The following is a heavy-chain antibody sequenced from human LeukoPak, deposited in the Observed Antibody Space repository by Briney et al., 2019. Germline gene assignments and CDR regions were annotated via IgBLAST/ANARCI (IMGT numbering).Heavy chain of an antibody. D-gene: IGHD3-22*01. V-gene: IGHV4-61*01. J-gene: IGHJ4*02. CDR1: GGSVSSSSYY. CDR2: IYYTGGT. Sequence: SETLSLTCTVSGGSVSSSSYYWTWIRQPPGKGPEWIGYIYYTGGTNYNPSLKSRVTISVDRSKNQFSLRLSSVTAADTAVYYCARGRAYYDSSGYFDYWGQGTLVTVSS. CDR3: ARGRAYYDSSGYFDY.